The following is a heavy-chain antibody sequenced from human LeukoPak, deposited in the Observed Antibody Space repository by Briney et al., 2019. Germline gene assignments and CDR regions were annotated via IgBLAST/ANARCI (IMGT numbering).Heavy chain of an antibody. D-gene: IGHD6-19*01. Sequence: GGSLRLSCAASGFTFSSYSMNWVRQAPGKGLEWVSSISSSSSYIYYADSVKGRFTISRDNAKNSLYLQMNSLRAEDTAVYYCALNWGKSSGWYTGGFDYWGQGTLVTVSS. J-gene: IGHJ4*02. CDR1: GFTFSSYS. CDR2: ISSSSSYI. CDR3: ALNWGKSSGWYTGGFDY. V-gene: IGHV3-21*01.